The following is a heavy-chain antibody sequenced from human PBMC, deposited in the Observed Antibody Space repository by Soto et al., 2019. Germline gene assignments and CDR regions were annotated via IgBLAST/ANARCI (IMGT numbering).Heavy chain of an antibody. CDR3: AKGPYGRAYYYYYGMDV. D-gene: IGHD3-10*01. CDR2: IRGSVGST. J-gene: IGHJ6*02. Sequence: GGSLRLSCAASGFAFSSYAMSWVRQAPGTGLEWVSAIRGSVGSTYYADSVKGRFTISRDNAKNTLYLKMNSLTAEDTAVYYCAKGPYGRAYYYYYGMDVWGQGTTVTVSS. V-gene: IGHV3-23*01. CDR1: GFAFSSYA.